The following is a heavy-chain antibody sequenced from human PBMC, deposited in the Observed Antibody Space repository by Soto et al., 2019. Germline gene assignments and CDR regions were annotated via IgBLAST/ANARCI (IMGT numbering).Heavy chain of an antibody. CDR1: GFTFGNYA. V-gene: IGHV3-23*01. Sequence: GGSLRLSCSASGFTFGNYAMSWVRQAPGKGLEWVSAVSSTGTSPYYAGSVQGRFSISRDNSKNMFYLQMKSLRAEDTAIYYCAKARPSGGYYYVEAFDVWGQGTMVTVSS. CDR2: VSSTGTSP. CDR3: AKARPSGGYYYVEAFDV. D-gene: IGHD3-22*01. J-gene: IGHJ3*01.